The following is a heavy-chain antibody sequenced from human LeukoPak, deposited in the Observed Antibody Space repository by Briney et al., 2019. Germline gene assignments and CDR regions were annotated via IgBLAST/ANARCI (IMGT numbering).Heavy chain of an antibody. D-gene: IGHD6-19*01. CDR2: IYTSGST. V-gene: IGHV4-61*02. CDR1: GGSISSGSYY. CDR3: ARAGNAVAGTVFDY. Sequence: SQTLSLTCTVSGGSISSGSYYWSWIRQPAGKGLEWIGRIYTSGSTIYNPSLKSRVTISVDTSKNQFSLKLSSVTAADTAVYYCARAGNAVAGTVFDYWGQGTVVTVSS. J-gene: IGHJ4*02.